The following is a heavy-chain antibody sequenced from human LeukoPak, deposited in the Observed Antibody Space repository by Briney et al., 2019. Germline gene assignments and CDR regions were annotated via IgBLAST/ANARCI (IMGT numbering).Heavy chain of an antibody. J-gene: IGHJ5*02. Sequence: PGGSLRLSCTASGFTLSHQDMHWVRQAPGKGLEWVSSISGSSSYIYYADSVKGRFTISRDTAKNSLYLQMNSLRAEDTAVYYCARAITGVDRYNYSIHWFDPWGQGPLLTVSS. CDR1: GFTLSHQD. CDR2: ISGSSSYI. V-gene: IGHV3-21*01. CDR3: ARAITGVDRYNYSIHWFDP. D-gene: IGHD3-16*02.